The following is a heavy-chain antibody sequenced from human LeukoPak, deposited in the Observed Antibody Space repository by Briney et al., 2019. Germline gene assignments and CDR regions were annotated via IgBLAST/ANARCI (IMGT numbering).Heavy chain of an antibody. D-gene: IGHD6-13*01. V-gene: IGHV5-51*01. Sequence: GESLKISCKGSGYSFSSYWIAWVRQMPGKGLEWMGIIYPGDSDPRYSPSFQGQVTISADTSISTAYLQWSSLKASDSAMYYCVRHGLGSSWFGFDYWGQGTLVTVS. CDR1: GYSFSSYW. CDR2: IYPGDSDP. CDR3: VRHGLGSSWFGFDY. J-gene: IGHJ4*02.